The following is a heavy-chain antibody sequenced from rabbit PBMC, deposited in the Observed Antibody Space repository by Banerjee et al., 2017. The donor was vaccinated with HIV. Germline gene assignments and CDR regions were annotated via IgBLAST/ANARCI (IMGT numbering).Heavy chain of an antibody. CDR1: GFTISSSYW. J-gene: IGHJ4*01. CDR3: ARSTYGSADYGIYMGYFNL. Sequence: EESGGDLVKPEGSLTLTCTASGFTISSSYWICWVRQAPGKGLEWIACIYAGSSGNTKYASWAKGRFTISKTSSTTVTLQMTSLTAADTATYFCARSTYGSADYGIYMGYFNLWGPGTLVTVS. CDR2: IYAGSSGNT. D-gene: IGHD5-1*01. V-gene: IGHV1S45*01.